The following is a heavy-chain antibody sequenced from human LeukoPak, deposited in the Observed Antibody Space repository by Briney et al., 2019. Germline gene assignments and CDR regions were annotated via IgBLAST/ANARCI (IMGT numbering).Heavy chain of an antibody. D-gene: IGHD6-25*01. CDR3: ARGGAEHYYYYYMDV. J-gene: IGHJ6*03. Sequence: GGSLRLSCAASGFTFSSYAMSRVRQAPGKGLEWVSGISSSPISTYYADSVKGRFTISRDNSKNTLYLQMNSLRAEDTAVYYCARGGAEHYYYYYMDVWGKGTTVTVSS. V-gene: IGHV3-23*01. CDR2: ISSSPIST. CDR1: GFTFSSYA.